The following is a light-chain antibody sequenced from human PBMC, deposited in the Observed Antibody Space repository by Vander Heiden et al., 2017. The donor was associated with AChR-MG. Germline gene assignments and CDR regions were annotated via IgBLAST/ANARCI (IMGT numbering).Light chain of an antibody. CDR3: QQSDSTPRT. CDR1: QGISTY. CDR2: AAS. Sequence: DIQMTQSPSALSASVGDTVTITCRASQGISTYLNWYQQKPGNAPKLLISAASSLQSGVPSRFSGSRSGTDFTLTITSLQPEDFATYFCQQSDSTPRTFGQGTKLEIK. V-gene: IGKV1-39*01. J-gene: IGKJ2*01.